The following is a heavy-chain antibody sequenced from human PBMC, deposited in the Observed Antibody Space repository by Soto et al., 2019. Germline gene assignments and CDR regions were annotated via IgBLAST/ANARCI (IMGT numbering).Heavy chain of an antibody. D-gene: IGHD3-10*01. J-gene: IGHJ4*02. CDR3: AREVEGSYSPADF. V-gene: IGHV1-18*01. Sequence: QVQLMQSGPEVKKPGASVTVSCKTSGYTFTDHGIDWVRQAPGQGLEWVGWVSSYNGNTNYAYNLKDRVIMTTDASTSTAYMELRGLRSDDTAVYYCAREVEGSYSPADFWGQGTLVTVSS. CDR1: GYTFTDHG. CDR2: VSSYNGNT.